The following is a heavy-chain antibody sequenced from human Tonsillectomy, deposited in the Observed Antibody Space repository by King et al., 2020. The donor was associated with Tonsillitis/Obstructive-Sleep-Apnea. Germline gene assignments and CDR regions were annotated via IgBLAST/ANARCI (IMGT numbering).Heavy chain of an antibody. Sequence: VQLVESGGGLIQPGGSLRLSCAASGFTVSSTYMTWVRQAPGKGLEWVSIIYSGGSTYHTDSVKGRFTISRDNSKNTLHLQMYSLRGEDTAVYYCARGGRSDAFDIWGQGTMVTVSS. CDR2: IYSGGST. CDR1: GFTVSSTY. CDR3: ARGGRSDAFDI. J-gene: IGHJ3*02. V-gene: IGHV3-53*01.